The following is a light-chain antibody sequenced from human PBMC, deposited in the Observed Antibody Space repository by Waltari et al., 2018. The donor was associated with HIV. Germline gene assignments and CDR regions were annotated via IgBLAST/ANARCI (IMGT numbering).Light chain of an antibody. CDR2: SSS. CDR1: SSNIGAGYD. V-gene: IGLV1-40*01. CDR3: QSHDTSLTGPCV. J-gene: IGLJ1*01. Sequence: QSVLTQPPSVSGAPGQRVTIACTGSSSNIGAGYDVHWYQQLPGRAPKPLLYSSSTRPAGVPGRLSGSQSGASASLAIPGLQAEDEADYYCQSHDTSLTGPCVFGTGTKVTGL.